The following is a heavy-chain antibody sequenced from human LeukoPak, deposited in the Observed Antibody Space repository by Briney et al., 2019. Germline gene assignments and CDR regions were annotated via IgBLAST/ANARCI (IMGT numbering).Heavy chain of an antibody. J-gene: IGHJ4*02. CDR2: IYYSGAA. V-gene: IGHV4-31*03. CDR3: ARGRYYGFSGDS. CDR1: GGSIGNDGYY. D-gene: IGHD3-10*01. Sequence: SETLSPTCTVSGGSIGNDGYYWNWLRQHPGRGLEWIAFIYYSGAASYNPSLKSRVTISVDTSTNQFSLKLTSVTAADTAVYFCARGRYYGFSGDSWGQGTLVTVSS.